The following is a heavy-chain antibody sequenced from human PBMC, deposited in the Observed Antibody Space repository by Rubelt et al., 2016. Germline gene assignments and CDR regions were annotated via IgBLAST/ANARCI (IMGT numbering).Heavy chain of an antibody. V-gene: IGHV4-4*02. D-gene: IGHD6-13*01. J-gene: IGHJ4*02. CDR1: CGAISSLSW. CDR2: INHSGST. Sequence: QVHLQQSGPGLVKPSAPLSLTCTVSCGAISSLSWWSWVRQPPGKGLEWIGEINHSGSTTYNPSLKSRFTISDTTPKTRFALRLSCVTAADTAVDYCARQSAGPLAAAGHVDYWGQGTLVTVSS. CDR3: ARQSAGPLAAAGHVDY.